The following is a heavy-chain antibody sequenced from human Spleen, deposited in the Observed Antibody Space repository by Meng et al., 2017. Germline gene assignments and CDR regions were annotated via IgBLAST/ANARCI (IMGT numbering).Heavy chain of an antibody. J-gene: IGHJ4*02. Sequence: GESLKISCAASGFTFSSYSMNWVRQAPGKGLEWVSSISSSSSYIYYADSVKGRFTISRDNAKNSLYLQMNSLRAEDTAVYYCARGYSSGWYISFYFDYWGQGTLVTVSS. CDR2: ISSSSSYI. V-gene: IGHV3-21*01. D-gene: IGHD6-19*01. CDR3: ARGYSSGWYISFYFDY. CDR1: GFTFSSYS.